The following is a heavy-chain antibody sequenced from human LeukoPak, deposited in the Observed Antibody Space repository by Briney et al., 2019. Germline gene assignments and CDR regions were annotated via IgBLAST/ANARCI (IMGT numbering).Heavy chain of an antibody. CDR2: IDPTNGGT. Sequence: ASVKVSCRASGDIFSGYYIHWVRQAPGQGLEWMGWIDPTNGGTNYAQKFQGRVTMTRDTSISTTYMELNRLTSDDTAVYYCARGEGGDGYNWRDYWGQGTLVTVSS. CDR3: ARGEGGDGYNWRDY. V-gene: IGHV1-2*02. J-gene: IGHJ4*02. D-gene: IGHD5-24*01. CDR1: GDIFSGYY.